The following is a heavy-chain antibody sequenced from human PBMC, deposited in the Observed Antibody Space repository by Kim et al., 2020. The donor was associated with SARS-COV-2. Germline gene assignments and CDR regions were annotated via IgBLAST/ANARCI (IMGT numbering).Heavy chain of an antibody. V-gene: IGHV3-21*01. J-gene: IGHJ4*02. D-gene: IGHD3-3*01. Sequence: GGSLRLSCAASGFTFSSYSMNWVRQAPGKGLEWVSSISSSSSYIYYADSVKGRFTISRDNAKNSLYLQMNSLRAEDTAVYYCARGQGYDFWSGYYQYFDYWGQGTLVTVSS. CDR3: ARGQGYDFWSGYYQYFDY. CDR2: ISSSSSYI. CDR1: GFTFSSYS.